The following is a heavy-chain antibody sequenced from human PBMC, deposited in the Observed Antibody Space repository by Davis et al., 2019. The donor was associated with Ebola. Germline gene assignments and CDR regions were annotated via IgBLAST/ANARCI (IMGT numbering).Heavy chain of an antibody. CDR3: ARLTVTTIGAFDI. CDR2: IYPGDSDT. Sequence: GESLKISCKGSGYSFTSYWIGWVRQMPGKGLEWMGIIYPGDSDTRYSPSFQGQVTISADKSITTAYLHWNSLKASDTAMYYCARLTVTTIGAFDIWGQGTMVTVSS. V-gene: IGHV5-51*01. CDR1: GYSFTSYW. D-gene: IGHD4-17*01. J-gene: IGHJ3*02.